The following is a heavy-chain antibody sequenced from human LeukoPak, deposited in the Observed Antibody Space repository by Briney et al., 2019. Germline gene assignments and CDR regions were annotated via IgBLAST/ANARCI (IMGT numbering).Heavy chain of an antibody. D-gene: IGHD5-18*01. Sequence: PSETLSLTCTVSGGSISSSPYCWGWIRQPPGKGLEWIGSIYYSGTTHYNPSLESRVTISVDTSKNQFSLKLASVTAADTAIYYCAKGAGGFSYYNWFDPWGQGTLVTVSP. CDR1: GGSISSSPYC. J-gene: IGHJ5*02. CDR3: AKGAGGFSYYNWFDP. V-gene: IGHV4-39*07. CDR2: IYYSGTT.